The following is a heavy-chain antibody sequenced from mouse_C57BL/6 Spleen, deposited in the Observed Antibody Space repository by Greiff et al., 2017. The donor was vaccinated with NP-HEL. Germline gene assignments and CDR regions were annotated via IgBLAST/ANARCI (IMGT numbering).Heavy chain of an antibody. J-gene: IGHJ2*01. Sequence: QVQLQQPGTELVKPGASVKLSCKASGYTFTSYWMHWVKQRPGQGLEWIGNINPSNGGTNYNEKFKSKATLTVDKSSSTAYMRISSLTSEDSAVYYCARSHYYDYDDYRGQGTTLTVAS. CDR2: INPSNGGT. CDR1: GYTFTSYW. V-gene: IGHV1-53*01. D-gene: IGHD2-4*01. CDR3: ARSHYYDYDDY.